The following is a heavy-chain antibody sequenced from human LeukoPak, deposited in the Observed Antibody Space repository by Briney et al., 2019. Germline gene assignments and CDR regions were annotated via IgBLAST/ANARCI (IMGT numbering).Heavy chain of an antibody. CDR2: ISSSSSTV. CDR1: GFIFSDYS. V-gene: IGHV3-48*01. J-gene: IGHJ4*02. Sequence: GGSLRLSCAASGFIFSDYSMNWVRQAPGKGLEWVSFISSSSSTVYYADSVKGRFTISRDYANNSLFLQMNGLTAEDTAVYYCARGEDAIVGVPGPNYWGQGTLVTVSS. D-gene: IGHD1-26*01. CDR3: ARGEDAIVGVPGPNY.